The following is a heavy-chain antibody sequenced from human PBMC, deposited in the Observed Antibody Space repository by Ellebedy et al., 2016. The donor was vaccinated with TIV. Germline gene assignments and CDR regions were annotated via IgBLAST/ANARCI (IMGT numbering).Heavy chain of an antibody. Sequence: GESLKISCKGSGYSFTSYWIGWVRQMPGKGLEWMGIIYPGDSDTRYSPSFQGQVTISADKSISTAYLQWSSLKASDTAMYYCARHGGATDYYYYGMDVWGQGTTVTVSS. D-gene: IGHD1-26*01. CDR1: GYSFTSYW. CDR3: ARHGGATDYYYYGMDV. V-gene: IGHV5-51*01. J-gene: IGHJ6*02. CDR2: IYPGDSDT.